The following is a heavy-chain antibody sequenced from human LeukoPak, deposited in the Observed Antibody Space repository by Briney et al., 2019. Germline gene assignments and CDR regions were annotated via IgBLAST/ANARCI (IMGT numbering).Heavy chain of an antibody. Sequence: SETLSLTCTVSGGSISRHFWSWIRQPAGKGLEWIGRIYSSGSTNYSPSLKSRVIMSVDMSKNQFSLNLTSVAAADTAVYYYARDLSNGLTYSPFDYWGQGILAIVSS. D-gene: IGHD2-8*01. CDR2: IYSSGST. J-gene: IGHJ4*02. CDR3: ARDLSNGLTYSPFDY. V-gene: IGHV4-4*07. CDR1: GGSISRHF.